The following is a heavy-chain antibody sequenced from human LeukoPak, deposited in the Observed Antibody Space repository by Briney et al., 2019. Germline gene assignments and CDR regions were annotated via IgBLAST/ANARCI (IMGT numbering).Heavy chain of an antibody. D-gene: IGHD6-19*01. J-gene: IGHJ4*02. CDR2: ISSSSSYI. Sequence: GGSLRLSYAASGFTFSSYSMNWVRQAPGKGLEWVSSISSSSSYIYYADSVKGRFTISRDNAKNSLYLQMNNLRAEDTAVYYCARAKWLAINPYYFDYWGQGTLVTVSS. CDR3: ARAKWLAINPYYFDY. V-gene: IGHV3-21*01. CDR1: GFTFSSYS.